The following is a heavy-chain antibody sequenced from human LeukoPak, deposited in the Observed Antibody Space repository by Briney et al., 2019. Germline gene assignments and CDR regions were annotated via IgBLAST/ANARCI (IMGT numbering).Heavy chain of an antibody. CDR2: IYYSGST. D-gene: IGHD5-24*01. CDR1: GGSISSYY. CDR3: ASVEMATTADFDY. Sequence: PSETLSLTCTVSGGSISSYYWSWIRQPPGKGLEWIGYIYYSGSTNYNPSLKSRVTISVDASKNQFSLKLSSVTAADTAVYYCASVEMATTADFDYWGQGTLVTVSS. J-gene: IGHJ4*02. V-gene: IGHV4-59*08.